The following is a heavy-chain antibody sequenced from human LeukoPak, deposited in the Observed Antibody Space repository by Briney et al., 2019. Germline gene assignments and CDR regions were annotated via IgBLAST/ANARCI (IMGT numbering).Heavy chain of an antibody. V-gene: IGHV4-59*11. Sequence: PSETLSLTCTVSGGSISGLYWTWIRQPPGKGLEWIGQIYYTGSADYNPSLKSRITISVDTSKNQISLMVRSVTAADTAVYHCARFGVNYDMDVWGQGTTVTVSS. CDR2: IYYTGSA. D-gene: IGHD3-16*01. CDR3: ARFGVNYDMDV. J-gene: IGHJ6*02. CDR1: GGSISGLY.